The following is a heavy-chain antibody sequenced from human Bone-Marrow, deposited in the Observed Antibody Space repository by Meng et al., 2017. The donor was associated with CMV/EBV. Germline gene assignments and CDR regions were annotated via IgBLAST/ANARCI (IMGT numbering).Heavy chain of an antibody. CDR3: ARYPGLAVNWFDS. J-gene: IGHJ5*01. Sequence: LLVRQAGAVMKTPGSSVVVCCNASGYIFTSYGISWVRQAPGRVHEWMGWITAYNSNTNAAQKLQGRVTMTTDTSTSTAYMKLRSLTSDDTAVYYCARYPGLAVNWFDSWGQGTLVTVSS. D-gene: IGHD3-22*01. CDR2: ITAYNSNT. V-gene: IGHV1-18*01. CDR1: GYIFTSYG.